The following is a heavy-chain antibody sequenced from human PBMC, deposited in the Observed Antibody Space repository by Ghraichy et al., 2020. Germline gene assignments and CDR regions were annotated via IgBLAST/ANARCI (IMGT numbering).Heavy chain of an antibody. D-gene: IGHD6-19*01. CDR3: ANDFEWLPTYYYYYGMDV. J-gene: IGHJ6*02. V-gene: IGHV3-23*01. Sequence: AGSLRLSCAASGFTFSSYAMSWVRQAPGKGLEWVSAISGSGGSTYYADSVKGRFTISRDNSKNTLYLQMNSLRAEDTAVYYCANDFEWLPTYYYYYGMDVWGQGTTVTVSS. CDR2: ISGSGGST. CDR1: GFTFSSYA.